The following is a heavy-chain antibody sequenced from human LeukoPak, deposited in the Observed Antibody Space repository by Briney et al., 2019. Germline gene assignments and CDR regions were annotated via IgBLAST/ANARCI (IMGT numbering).Heavy chain of an antibody. Sequence: ASVKVSCKASGYTFTCYYMHWVRQAPGQGGEWMGWINPNSGGRDYAQKFQGRVTMTRATSISTAYMELSRLRSDDTALYYCASARQGSGCYDRWGQGTLVTVSS. CDR2: INPNSGGR. V-gene: IGHV1-2*02. CDR3: ASARQGSGCYDR. D-gene: IGHD6-19*01. J-gene: IGHJ5*02. CDR1: GYTFTCYY.